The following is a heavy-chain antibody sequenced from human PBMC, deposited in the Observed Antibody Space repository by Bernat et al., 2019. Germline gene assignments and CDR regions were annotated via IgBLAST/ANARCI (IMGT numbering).Heavy chain of an antibody. CDR3: ATRGRAGSYFFDS. V-gene: IGHV3-23*01. CDR2: IGRSGNT. J-gene: IGHJ4*02. CDR1: GFTFSSHG. D-gene: IGHD3-10*01. Sequence: EVQLLESGGGLVQPGESLRLSCAASGFTFSSHGMSWVRQAPGKGLEWVSSIGRSGNTYYSDSAKGRFTISRDNSKNTLNLQMNTLRAEDTAVYYCATRGRAGSYFFDSWGQGTLVTVSS.